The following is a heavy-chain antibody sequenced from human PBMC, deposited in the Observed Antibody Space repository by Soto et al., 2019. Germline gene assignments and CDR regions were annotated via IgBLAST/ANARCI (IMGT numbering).Heavy chain of an antibody. CDR1: GFTFSSYE. D-gene: IGHD2-2*01. Sequence: PGGSLRLSCAASGFTFSSYEMNWVRQAPGKGLEWVSYISSSGSTIYYADSVKGRFTISRDNAKNSLYLQMNSLRAEDTAVYYCARVPATGPHYFDYWGQGTLVTAPQ. J-gene: IGHJ4*02. CDR3: ARVPATGPHYFDY. V-gene: IGHV3-48*03. CDR2: ISSSGSTI.